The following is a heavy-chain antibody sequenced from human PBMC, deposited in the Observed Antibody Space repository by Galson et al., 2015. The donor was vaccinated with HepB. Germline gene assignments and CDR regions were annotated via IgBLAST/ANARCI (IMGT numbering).Heavy chain of an antibody. J-gene: IGHJ1*01. V-gene: IGHV3-30*03. D-gene: IGHD6-19*01. CDR2: ISYDGRNK. CDR3: ARDKVETVAGTGYFQH. CDR1: GFTFISYS. Sequence: SLRLSCAASGFTFISYSMNWVRRAPGKGLEWVALISYDGRNKHYVDSVKGRFTISRDNSKNTLYLQMNSLRAEDTAVYYCARDKVETVAGTGYFQHWGQGTLVTVSS.